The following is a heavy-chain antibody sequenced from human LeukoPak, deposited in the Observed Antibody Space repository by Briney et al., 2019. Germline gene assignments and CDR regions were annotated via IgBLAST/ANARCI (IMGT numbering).Heavy chain of an antibody. Sequence: GGSLRLSCAASGFSFTNAWMSWVGQAPSKGLEYIGRITSKTDGGTPEYAAPVKGRFTISRDDSKDTLYLQMNSLKTEDTAVYYCTTLWGGGPDSWGQGTLVTVSS. CDR3: TTLWGGGPDS. J-gene: IGHJ4*02. D-gene: IGHD3-16*01. CDR1: GFSFTNAW. CDR2: ITSKTDGGTP. V-gene: IGHV3-15*01.